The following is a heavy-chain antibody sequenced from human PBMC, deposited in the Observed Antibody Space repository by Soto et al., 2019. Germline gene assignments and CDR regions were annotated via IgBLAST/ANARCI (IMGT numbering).Heavy chain of an antibody. CDR2: INPNSGGT. V-gene: IGHV1-2*02. CDR1: GYTFTGYY. Sequence: QVQLVQSGAEVKKPGASVKVSCKASGYTFTGYYMHWVRQAPGQGLEWMGWINPNSGGTNYAQKFRGRVTMTRDTSISTAYMELSRLRSDDTAVYYCARDVYVIAHSSGYYYGYWGQGTLVTVSS. D-gene: IGHD3-22*01. J-gene: IGHJ4*02. CDR3: ARDVYVIAHSSGYYYGY.